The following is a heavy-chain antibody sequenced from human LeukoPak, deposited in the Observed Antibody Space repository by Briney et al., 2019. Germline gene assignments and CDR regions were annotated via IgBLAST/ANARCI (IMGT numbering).Heavy chain of an antibody. CDR2: INPNSGGT. V-gene: IGHV1-2*02. CDR3: ARGRATMDDRDSYYYYLDV. D-gene: IGHD5-12*01. Sequence: ASVKVSCKASGYTFSGYYMHWVRQAPGQGLEWVGWINPNSGGTNYAQKFQGRVTMTRDTSISTAYMELSRLLSGDTAVYYCARGRATMDDRDSYYYYLDVWGKGTTVTISS. J-gene: IGHJ6*03. CDR1: GYTFSGYY.